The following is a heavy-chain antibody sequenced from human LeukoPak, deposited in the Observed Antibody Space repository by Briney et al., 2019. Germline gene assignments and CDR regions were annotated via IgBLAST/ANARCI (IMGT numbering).Heavy chain of an antibody. V-gene: IGHV1-2*02. CDR1: GYTFTGYY. Sequence: ASVRVSCKASGYTFTGYYMHWVRQAPGQGLEWMGWINPNSGGTNYAQKFQGRVTMTRDTSISTAYMELSRLRSDDTAVYYCARVRRYCSSTSCSNGAFDSWGQGTMVTVSS. CDR3: ARVRRYCSSTSCSNGAFDS. D-gene: IGHD2-2*01. J-gene: IGHJ3*02. CDR2: INPNSGGT.